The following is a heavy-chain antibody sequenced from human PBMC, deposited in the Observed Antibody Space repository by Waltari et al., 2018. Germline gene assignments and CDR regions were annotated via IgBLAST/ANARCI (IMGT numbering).Heavy chain of an antibody. CDR2: IWYDGSNK. D-gene: IGHD5-12*01. J-gene: IGHJ4*02. Sequence: QVQLVESGGGVVQPGRSLRLSCAASGFTFSSYGMHWVRQAPGKGLAWVAVIWYDGSNKYYADSGKCRFTISRDNSKNTLYLQMNSLRAEDTAVYYCARDGYNYFDYWGQGTLVTVSS. CDR1: GFTFSSYG. V-gene: IGHV3-33*01. CDR3: ARDGYNYFDY.